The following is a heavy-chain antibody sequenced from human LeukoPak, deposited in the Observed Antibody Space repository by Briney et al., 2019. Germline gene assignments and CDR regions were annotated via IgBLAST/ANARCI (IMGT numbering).Heavy chain of an antibody. Sequence: VQPGRSLRLSCAASGFTFSSYGMHWVRQAPGKGPEWVAVIWYDGSNKYYADSVKGRFTISRDNSKNTLYLQMNSLRAEDTAVYYCAREGVARGNDYWGQGTLVTVSS. CDR2: IWYDGSNK. D-gene: IGHD5-12*01. CDR3: AREGVARGNDY. J-gene: IGHJ4*02. V-gene: IGHV3-33*01. CDR1: GFTFSSYG.